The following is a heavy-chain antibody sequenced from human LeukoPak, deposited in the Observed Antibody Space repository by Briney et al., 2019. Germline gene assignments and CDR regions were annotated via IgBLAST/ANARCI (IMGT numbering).Heavy chain of an antibody. D-gene: IGHD6-19*01. CDR3: ARAKGAVDHNWFDP. Sequence: ASVKVSCKTSGYTFTCYYIHWVRQAPGQGLEWMGRINPNSGGTNSAQKFQGRVAMTRDTSISTAYMELYRLRFDDTAVYYCARAKGAVDHNWFDPWGQGTLVTVSS. CDR2: INPNSGGT. J-gene: IGHJ5*02. V-gene: IGHV1-2*06. CDR1: GYTFTCYY.